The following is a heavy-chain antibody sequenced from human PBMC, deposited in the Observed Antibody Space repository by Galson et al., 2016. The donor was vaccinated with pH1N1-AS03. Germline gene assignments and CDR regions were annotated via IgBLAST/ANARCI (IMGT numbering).Heavy chain of an antibody. V-gene: IGHV1-2*06. CDR2: INSKSGDT. CDR3: ATPQSLKVGATSAFDL. CDR1: GYTFSAYY. D-gene: IGHD1-26*01. J-gene: IGHJ2*01. Sequence: SVKVSCKASGYTFSAYYMHWVQQAPGQGLEWLGRINSKSGDTDYAPKFRDRLTMTRDTSITTAYLELRSLTSGDTALYYCATPQSLKVGATSAFDLWGRGTLVTVTS.